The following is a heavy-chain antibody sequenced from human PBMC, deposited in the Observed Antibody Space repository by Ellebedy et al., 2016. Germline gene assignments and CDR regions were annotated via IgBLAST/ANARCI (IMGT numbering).Heavy chain of an antibody. CDR2: INSDGSST. V-gene: IGHV3-74*01. D-gene: IGHD4-17*01. Sequence: GGSLRLSCAASGFTFSSYWMHWVRQAPGKGLVWVSRINSDGSSTSYADPVKGRFTISRDNAKNTLYLHMNSLRAEDTALYYCSSQTTLTKYYYYYGMDVWGQGTTVTVSS. CDR1: GFTFSSYW. CDR3: SSQTTLTKYYYYYGMDV. J-gene: IGHJ6*02.